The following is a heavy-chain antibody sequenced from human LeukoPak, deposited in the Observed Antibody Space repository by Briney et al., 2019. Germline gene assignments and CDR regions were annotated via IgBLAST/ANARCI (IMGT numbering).Heavy chain of an antibody. J-gene: IGHJ4*02. D-gene: IGHD3-22*01. CDR3: VRLRRNSDTSGFYYYYDY. V-gene: IGHV3-21*01. Sequence: GGSLRLSCAASGYTLSSYSINWVRQAPGKGLEWVSSICVRSNYIYYEDSVRGRFSISRDDARDSLYLQMNSLRAEDTAVYYCVRLRRNSDTSGFYYYYDYWGQGTLVTVSS. CDR2: ICVRSNYI. CDR1: GYTLSSYS.